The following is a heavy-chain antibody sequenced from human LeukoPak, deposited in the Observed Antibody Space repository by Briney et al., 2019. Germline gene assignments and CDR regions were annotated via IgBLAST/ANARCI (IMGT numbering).Heavy chain of an antibody. CDR1: GFTFSDYY. J-gene: IGHJ4*02. CDR2: ITNSGSTI. CDR3: AREYCRSTSCYGYPDY. V-gene: IGHV3-11*01. Sequence: GGALRLSCAASGFTFSDYYLSWIRQAPGKGLECVSYITNSGSTIYYADSVKGRFTISRDNAKNSLYLQMNSLRAEDTAVYYCAREYCRSTSCYGYPDYWGQGTLVTVSS. D-gene: IGHD2-2*01.